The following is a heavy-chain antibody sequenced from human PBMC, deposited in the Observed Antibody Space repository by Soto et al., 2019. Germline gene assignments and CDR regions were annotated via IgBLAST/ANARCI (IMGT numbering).Heavy chain of an antibody. CDR3: ARKGDDIVGATTSFDY. J-gene: IGHJ4*02. CDR2: IKPDGSEK. D-gene: IGHD1-26*01. V-gene: IGHV3-7*03. Sequence: GGSLRPSCAASGFTFSSCWMSWVRQARGEGLEWVANIKPDGSEKYYVDSVKGRFTISRDNAKNSLYLQMNSLRAEDTAVYYCARKGDDIVGATTSFDYWGQGTLVTVSS. CDR1: GFTFSSCW.